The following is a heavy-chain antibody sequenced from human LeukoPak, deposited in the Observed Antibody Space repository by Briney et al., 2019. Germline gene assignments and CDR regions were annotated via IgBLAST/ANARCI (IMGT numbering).Heavy chain of an antibody. J-gene: IGHJ3*02. CDR3: ASVKQPPDFWSGYYGGAFDI. CDR2: IYYSGST. CDR1: GGSISSGDYY. D-gene: IGHD3-3*01. Sequence: IPSQTLSLTCTVSGGSISSGDYYWSWIRQPPGKGLEWIGYIYYSGSTYYNPSLKSRVTISVDTSKNQFSLKLSSVTAADTAVYYCASVKQPPDFWSGYYGGAFDIWGQGTMVTVSS. V-gene: IGHV4-30-4*01.